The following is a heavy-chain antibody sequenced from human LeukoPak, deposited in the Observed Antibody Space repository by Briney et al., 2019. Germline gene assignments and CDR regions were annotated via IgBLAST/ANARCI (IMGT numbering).Heavy chain of an antibody. D-gene: IGHD2/OR15-2a*01. V-gene: IGHV3-7*03. CDR1: GFTFSSYW. CDR3: AKDLSGGFDY. Sequence: GGSLRLSCAASGFTFSSYWMSWVRQAPGKGLEWVANIKQDGSEKYYVDSVKGRFTISRDNSKNTLYLQMNSLRAEDTAVYYCAKDLSGGFDYWGQGTLVTVSS. J-gene: IGHJ4*02. CDR2: IKQDGSEK.